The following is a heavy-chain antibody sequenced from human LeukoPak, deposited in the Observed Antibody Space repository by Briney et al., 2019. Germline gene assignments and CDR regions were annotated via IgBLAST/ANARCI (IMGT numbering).Heavy chain of an antibody. J-gene: IGHJ5*02. Sequence: SETLSLTCTVSGGSISSYYWSWIRQPPGKGLEWIGYIYYSGSTNYNPSLKSRVTISVDTSKNQFSLKLSSVTAADTAVYYCARDQGPYYYDSSGSGFDPWGQGTLVTVSS. CDR2: IYYSGST. CDR1: GGSISSYY. V-gene: IGHV4-59*01. CDR3: ARDQGPYYYDSSGSGFDP. D-gene: IGHD3-22*01.